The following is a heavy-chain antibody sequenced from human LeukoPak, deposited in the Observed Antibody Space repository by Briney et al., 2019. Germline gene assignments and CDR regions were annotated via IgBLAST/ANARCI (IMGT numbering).Heavy chain of an antibody. D-gene: IGHD2-2*01. CDR3: ACRDLTSTWSYP. CDR1: GYRFSSYW. J-gene: IGHJ5*02. V-gene: IGHV5-51*01. CDR2: IFPGDSRT. Sequence: GESLKISCKGIGYRFSSYWIGWVRQMPGKGLEWMGGIFPGDSRTRYNPSFQGQVTISVDKSISTAYLQWVSLKASDTAMYYCACRDLTSTWSYPWGQGTLVTVSS.